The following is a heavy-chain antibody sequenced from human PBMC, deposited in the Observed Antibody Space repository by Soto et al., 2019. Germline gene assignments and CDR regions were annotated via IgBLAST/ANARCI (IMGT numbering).Heavy chain of an antibody. Sequence: QVPLVQSGAEVKKPGASVKVSCKASGYTFTSYGISWVRQAPGQGLEWMGWISAYNGNTNYAQKLQGRVTMTTDTSTSTAYMELRSLRSDDTAVYYCAREATVTTRRGRFTSPDYYYYYMDVWGKGTTVTVSS. CDR3: AREATVTTRRGRFTSPDYYYYYMDV. CDR1: GYTFTSYG. V-gene: IGHV1-18*01. J-gene: IGHJ6*03. D-gene: IGHD4-4*01. CDR2: ISAYNGNT.